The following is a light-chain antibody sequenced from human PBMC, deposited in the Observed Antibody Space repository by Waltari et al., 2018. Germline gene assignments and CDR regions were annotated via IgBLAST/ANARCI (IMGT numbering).Light chain of an antibody. V-gene: IGLV5-45*02. CDR3: MIWHSSAWV. CDR2: YKSDSDK. CDR1: SGINVGTYR. Sequence: QAVLTQPSSLSASPGVSASLTCTLRSGINVGTYRIYWYQQKPGSHPQYLLRYKSDSDKQQGSGVPSRFSGSNDASANAGILLMSGLQSEDEADYYCMIWHSSAWVFGGGTKLTVL. J-gene: IGLJ3*02.